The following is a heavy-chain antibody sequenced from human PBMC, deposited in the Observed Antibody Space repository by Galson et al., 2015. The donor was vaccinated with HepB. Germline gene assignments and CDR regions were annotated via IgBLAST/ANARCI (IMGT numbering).Heavy chain of an antibody. V-gene: IGHV1-69*10. CDR2: IIAIFGIA. Sequence: SVKVSCKASGGTFSNYAISWVRQAPGQGLEWMGGIIAIFGIAKYAQKFQGRVTLTADKSTSTAFMELSSLRSEDTAVYYCARVDDYDILSGYYLDYWGQGTLVTVSS. CDR1: GGTFSNYA. D-gene: IGHD3-9*01. J-gene: IGHJ4*02. CDR3: ARVDDYDILSGYYLDY.